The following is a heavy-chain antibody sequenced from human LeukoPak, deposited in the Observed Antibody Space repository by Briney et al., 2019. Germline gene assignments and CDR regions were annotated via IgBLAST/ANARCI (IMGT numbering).Heavy chain of an antibody. CDR3: GTFFNWNDDRNDY. V-gene: IGHV5-51*01. D-gene: IGHD1-20*01. CDR1: GYRFTSYW. Sequence: GESLKISCKGSGYRFTSYWIGWVRQLPGKGLEWMGIIYPGDSDTRYSPSFQGQVTISADKSISTAYLQWSSLKASDTAMYYCGTFFNWNDDRNDYWGQGTLVTVSS. J-gene: IGHJ4*02. CDR2: IYPGDSDT.